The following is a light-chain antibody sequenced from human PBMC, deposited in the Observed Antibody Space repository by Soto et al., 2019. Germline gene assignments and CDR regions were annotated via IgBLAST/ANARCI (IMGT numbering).Light chain of an antibody. CDR3: QSYDSSLSGSYV. CDR1: SSNIGAGYD. V-gene: IGLV1-40*01. Sequence: QSVLTQPPSVSGAPGQRATISCTGSSSNIGAGYDVHWYQQLPGTAPKLLIYGNSNRPSGVPDRFSGSKSGTSASLAITGLQAEDEADYYCQSYDSSLSGSYVFGTGTKLTVL. CDR2: GNS. J-gene: IGLJ1*01.